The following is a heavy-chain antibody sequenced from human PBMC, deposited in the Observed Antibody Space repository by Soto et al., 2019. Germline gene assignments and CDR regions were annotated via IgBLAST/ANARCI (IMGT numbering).Heavy chain of an antibody. CDR3: ARDGVYFYGYGDHRDLHAFSGRRSFDL. D-gene: IGHD5-18*01. J-gene: IGHJ2*01. V-gene: IGHV3-11*04. Sequence: GGSLRLSCAASGYTFSDYYMSWIRQAPGKGLEWISYIDTSGTKIYYADSVKGRFTISRDNAKNTLYLEMNSLRAEDTAVYYCARDGVYFYGYGDHRDLHAFSGRRSFDL. CDR2: IDTSGTKI. CDR1: GYTFSDYY.